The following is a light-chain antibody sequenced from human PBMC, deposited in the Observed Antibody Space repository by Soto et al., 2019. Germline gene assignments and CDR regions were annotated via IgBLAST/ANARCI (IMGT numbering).Light chain of an antibody. V-gene: IGLV2-14*01. Sequence: QSALTQPASVSGSPGQSITISCTWTSSDVGAYNYVSWYQQHPGKAPKLMIYDVSHRPSGVSHRFSGSKSGNTASLTISGLQAEDEADYYCGSYAGSSNVFGTGTKVTVL. CDR2: DVS. CDR3: GSYAGSSNV. CDR1: SSDVGAYNY. J-gene: IGLJ1*01.